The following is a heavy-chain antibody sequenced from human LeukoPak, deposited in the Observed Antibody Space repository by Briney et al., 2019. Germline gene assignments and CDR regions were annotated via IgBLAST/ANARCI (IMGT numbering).Heavy chain of an antibody. J-gene: IGHJ4*02. CDR1: GFTVSSNH. CDR2: IYSGGST. CDR3: AKSFGYSRSWFDN. D-gene: IGHD6-13*01. V-gene: IGHV3-66*01. Sequence: GGCLRLSCAASGFTVSSNHMSWVRQAPGKGLEWVSVIYSGGSTYYADSVKGRFTISRDNSKNTLYLQMNSLRVGDTAVYYCAKSFGYSRSWFDNWGQGTLVTVSS.